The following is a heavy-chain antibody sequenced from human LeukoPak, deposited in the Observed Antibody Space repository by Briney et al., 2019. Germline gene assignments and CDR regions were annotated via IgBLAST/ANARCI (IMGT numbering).Heavy chain of an antibody. V-gene: IGHV1-69*13. CDR3: ARDLEHCRNIICSNSAY. CDR2: IIPIFGTA. CDR1: GGTFSSYA. J-gene: IGHJ4*02. D-gene: IGHD2-2*01. Sequence: SVKVSCKASGGTFSSYAISWVRQAPGQGLEWMGGIIPIFGTANYAQKFQGRVTITADESTSTAYMELSSLRSEDTAVYYCARDLEHCRNIICSNSAYWGQGTLVTVSS.